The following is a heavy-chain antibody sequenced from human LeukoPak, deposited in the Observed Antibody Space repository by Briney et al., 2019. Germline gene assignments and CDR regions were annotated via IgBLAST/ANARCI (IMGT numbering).Heavy chain of an antibody. V-gene: IGHV3-21*01. Sequence: GGSLRLSCATSGFTFSSYTMSWVRQAPGKGLEWVSSISSGSGYIKCADSVKGRFTISRDNAENSVFLQMSSLRVDDTALYYCVRGWFDFWGQGTPVTVSS. CDR2: ISSGSGYI. CDR3: VRGWFDF. CDR1: GFTFSSYT. J-gene: IGHJ5*01.